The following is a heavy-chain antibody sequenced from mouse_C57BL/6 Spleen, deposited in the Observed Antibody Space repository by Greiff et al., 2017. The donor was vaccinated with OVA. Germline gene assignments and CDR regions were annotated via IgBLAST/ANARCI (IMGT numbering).Heavy chain of an antibody. Sequence: EVKLMESGGGLVKPGGSLKLSCAASGFTFSSYAMSWVRQTPEKRLEWVATISDGGSYTYYPDNVKGRFTISRDNAKNNLYLQMSHLKSEDTAMYYCARDQRTGTVAWFAYWGQGTLVTVSA. CDR3: ARDQRTGTVAWFAY. CDR1: GFTFSSYA. CDR2: ISDGGSYT. V-gene: IGHV5-4*01. D-gene: IGHD4-1*01. J-gene: IGHJ3*01.